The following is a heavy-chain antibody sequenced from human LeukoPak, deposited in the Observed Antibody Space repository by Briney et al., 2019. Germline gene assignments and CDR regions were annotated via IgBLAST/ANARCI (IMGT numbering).Heavy chain of an antibody. CDR2: LSDSGGST. CDR1: GFTFSSYA. D-gene: IGHD3-3*01. CDR3: ASYPRRLRFLEWSQSRSANT. Sequence: GSLRLSCAASGFTFSSYAMSWVRQAPGKGLEWVSALSDSGGSTYYADSVKGRFTISRDNSKNTLYLQMNSLRAEDTAVYYCASYPRRLRFLEWSQSRSANTWGQGTLVTVSS. V-gene: IGHV3-23*01. J-gene: IGHJ4*02.